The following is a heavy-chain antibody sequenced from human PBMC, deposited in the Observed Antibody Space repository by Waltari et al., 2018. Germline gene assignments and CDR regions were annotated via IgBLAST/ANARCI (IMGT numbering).Heavy chain of an antibody. V-gene: IGHV4-38-2*02. CDR2: IYHSGST. CDR3: ARDKDDPDYFDY. Sequence: QVQLQESGPGLVKPSEPLSLTCTVAGYSISSGYYWGWTRQPPGKGLEWIGSIYHSGSTYYNPSLKSRVTISVDTSKNQFSLKLSSVTAADTAVYYCARDKDDPDYFDYWGQGTLVTVSS. CDR1: GYSISSGYY. J-gene: IGHJ4*02. D-gene: IGHD3-3*01.